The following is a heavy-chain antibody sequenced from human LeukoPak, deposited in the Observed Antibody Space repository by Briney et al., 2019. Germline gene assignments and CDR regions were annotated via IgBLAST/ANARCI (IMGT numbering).Heavy chain of an antibody. CDR2: IYHIGST. J-gene: IGHJ4*02. CDR3: ARHEYGDSNYFDH. Sequence: SETLSLTCTVSGASISKIEDYWGWLRQSPGKGLEWIGTIYHIGSTYYNPSLKSRVTMSVDASKNQFSLKLSSVTAADTAVYYCARHEYGDSNYFDHWGQGTLVTVSS. V-gene: IGHV4-39*07. D-gene: IGHD2-21*02. CDR1: GASISKIEDY.